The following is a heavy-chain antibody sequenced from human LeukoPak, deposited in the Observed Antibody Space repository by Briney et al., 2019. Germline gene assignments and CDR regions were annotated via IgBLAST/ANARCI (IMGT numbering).Heavy chain of an antibody. V-gene: IGHV1-69*05. CDR1: GGTFSSYA. CDR3: ARVGQLVADAFDI. Sequence: SVKISCKASGGTFSSYAISWVRQAPGQGLEWTGRIIPIFGTANYAQKFQGRVTITTDESTSTAYMELSSLRSEDPAVYYCARVGQLVADAFDIWGQGTMVTVSS. CDR2: IIPIFGTA. J-gene: IGHJ3*02. D-gene: IGHD6-6*01.